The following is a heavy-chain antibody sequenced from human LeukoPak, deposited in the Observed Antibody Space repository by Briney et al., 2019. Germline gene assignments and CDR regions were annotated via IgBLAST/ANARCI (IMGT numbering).Heavy chain of an antibody. Sequence: GESLKISCKGSGYSFTSYWIGWVRQVPGKGLEWMGIIYPGDSDTRYSPSFQGQVTISADKSISTAYLQWSSLKASGTAMYYCARGRAIVVVPAAVPDYFDYWGQGTLVTVSS. CDR2: IYPGDSDT. J-gene: IGHJ4*02. CDR1: GYSFTSYW. V-gene: IGHV5-51*01. D-gene: IGHD2-2*01. CDR3: ARGRAIVVVPAAVPDYFDY.